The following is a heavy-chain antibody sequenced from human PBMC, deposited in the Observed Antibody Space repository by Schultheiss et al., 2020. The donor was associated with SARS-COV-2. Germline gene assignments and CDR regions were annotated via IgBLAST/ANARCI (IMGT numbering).Heavy chain of an antibody. CDR3: VKGPVDGESGWYGGVYAFDI. J-gene: IGHJ3*02. CDR2: ISSNGGST. V-gene: IGHV3-64D*06. Sequence: GGSLRLSCSASGFTFSSYAMHWVRQAPGKGLEYVSAISSNGGSTYYADSVKGRFTISRDNSKNTLYLQMSSLRAEDTAVYYCVKGPVDGESGWYGGVYAFDIWGQGTMVTVSS. CDR1: GFTFSSYA. D-gene: IGHD6-19*01.